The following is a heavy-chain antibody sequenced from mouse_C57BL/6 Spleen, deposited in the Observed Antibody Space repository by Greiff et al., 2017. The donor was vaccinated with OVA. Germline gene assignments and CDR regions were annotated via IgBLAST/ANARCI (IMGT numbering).Heavy chain of an antibody. CDR2: IYPGDGDT. Sequence: QVQLQQSGPELVKPGASVKISCKASDYAFSSSWMNWVKQRPGKGLEWIGRIYPGDGDTNYNGKFKGKATLTADKSSSTAYMQLSSLTSEDSAVYFCARLSSMDYWGQGTSVTVSS. CDR3: ARLSSMDY. CDR1: DYAFSSSW. V-gene: IGHV1-82*01. J-gene: IGHJ4*01.